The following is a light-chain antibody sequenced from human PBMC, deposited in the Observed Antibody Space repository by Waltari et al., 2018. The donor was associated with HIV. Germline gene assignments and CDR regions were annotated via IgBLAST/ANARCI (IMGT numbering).Light chain of an antibody. V-gene: IGLV2-8*01. Sequence: QSPLTPPPSASSPLRPSVTTSCSGTSDDGGWYNFFCWYQQHPAKAPKLLIYEVNKRPSGVPDRFSGSKSLNTASLTVSGLQAEDEAHYFCSSFAGSNTVVFGGGTKLTVL. CDR2: EVN. CDR1: SDDGGWYNF. J-gene: IGLJ2*01. CDR3: SSFAGSNTVV.